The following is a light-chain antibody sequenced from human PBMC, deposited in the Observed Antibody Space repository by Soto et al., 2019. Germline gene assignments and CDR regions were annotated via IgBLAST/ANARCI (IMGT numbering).Light chain of an antibody. V-gene: IGLV3-21*02. CDR2: DDK. J-gene: IGLJ1*01. CDR3: QVCERFSDHNFV. Sequence: LTQPPSVSVSPGQTASITCGGDNIGTKSVHWYQQRPGQAPVLVVYDDKKRPSGIPERFSGSNSGNTATLTISRVETGDEADYYCQVCERFSDHNFVFGDGTKVTVL. CDR1: NIGTKS.